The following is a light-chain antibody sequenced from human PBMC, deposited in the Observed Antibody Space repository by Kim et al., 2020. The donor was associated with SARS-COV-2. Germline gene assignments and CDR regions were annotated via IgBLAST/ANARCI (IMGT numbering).Light chain of an antibody. CDR1: QGIAKY. J-gene: IGKJ1*01. V-gene: IGKV1-16*01. CDR3: QQYNTYPWT. CDR2: AAS. Sequence: ASVGDRVTITCRASQGIAKYLAWFQQKAGKAPKSLIYAASSLQSGVPSRFTGSGFRTDFTLTINSLQPEDVGTYYCQQYNTYPWTFGQGTKVEIK.